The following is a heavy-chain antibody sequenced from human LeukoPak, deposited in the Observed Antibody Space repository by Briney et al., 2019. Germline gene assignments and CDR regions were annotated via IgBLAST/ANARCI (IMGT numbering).Heavy chain of an antibody. Sequence: GGSLRLSCAASGFTFSSYSMNWVRQAPGKGLEWLSSISSSSSYIYYADSVKGRFTISRDNAKNSLYLQMNSLRAEDTAVYYCARKYYYDSSGYYFDYWGQGTLVTVSS. J-gene: IGHJ4*02. V-gene: IGHV3-21*01. D-gene: IGHD3-22*01. CDR2: ISSSSSYI. CDR3: ARKYYYDSSGYYFDY. CDR1: GFTFSSYS.